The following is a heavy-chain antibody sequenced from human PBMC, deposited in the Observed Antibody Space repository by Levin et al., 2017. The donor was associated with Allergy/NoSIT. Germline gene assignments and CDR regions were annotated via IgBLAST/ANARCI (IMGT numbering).Heavy chain of an antibody. J-gene: IGHJ2*01. CDR3: ARGSALGDWYFDL. CDR1: GGSISSGDYY. Sequence: SCTVSGGSISSGDYYWSWIRQPPGKGLEWIGYIYYSGSTYYNPSLKSRVTISVDTSKNQFSLKLSSVTAADTAVYYCARGSALGDWYFDLWGRGTLVTVSS. CDR2: IYYSGST. V-gene: IGHV4-30-4*01. D-gene: IGHD3-3*01.